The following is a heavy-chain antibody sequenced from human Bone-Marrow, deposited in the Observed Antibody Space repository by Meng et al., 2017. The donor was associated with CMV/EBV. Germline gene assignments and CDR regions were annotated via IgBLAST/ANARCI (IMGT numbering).Heavy chain of an antibody. CDR2: IYSGADSI. J-gene: IGHJ6*02. CDR1: EFTFDDYT. V-gene: IGHV3-23*03. CDR3: ARGNDYGEPYYYYGMDV. D-gene: IGHD4-17*01. Sequence: GESLKISCAASEFTFDDYTMHWVRQAPGKGLEWVSTIYSGADSIFYADSVKGRFTISRDNSKNTLYLRMNTLRAEDTALYYCARGNDYGEPYYYYGMDVWGQGTTVTVSS.